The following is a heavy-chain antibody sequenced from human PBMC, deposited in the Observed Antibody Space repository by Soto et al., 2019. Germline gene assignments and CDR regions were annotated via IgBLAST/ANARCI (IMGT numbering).Heavy chain of an antibody. Sequence: GGSLRLSCAASGFTFSSYAMHWVRQAPGKGLEWVAVISYDGSNKYYADSVKGRFTISRDNSKNTLYLQMNSLRAEDTAVYYCARDRLDVVVPAAILAYWGQGTLVTVSS. CDR1: GFTFSSYA. V-gene: IGHV3-30-3*01. J-gene: IGHJ4*02. CDR3: ARDRLDVVVPAAILAY. D-gene: IGHD2-2*02. CDR2: ISYDGSNK.